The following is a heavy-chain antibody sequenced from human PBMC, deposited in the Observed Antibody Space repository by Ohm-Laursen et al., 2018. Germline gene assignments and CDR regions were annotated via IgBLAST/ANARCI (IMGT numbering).Heavy chain of an antibody. D-gene: IGHD6-19*01. CDR3: AKELLSEQWLVRHFDY. CDR1: GFTFSSYA. J-gene: IGHJ4*02. Sequence: SLRLSCAASGFTFSSYAMSWVRQAPGKGLEWVSAISGSGGSTYYADSVKGRFTISRDNSKNTLYLQMNSLRAEDTAVYYCAKELLSEQWLVRHFDYWGQGTLVTVSS. V-gene: IGHV3-23*01. CDR2: ISGSGGST.